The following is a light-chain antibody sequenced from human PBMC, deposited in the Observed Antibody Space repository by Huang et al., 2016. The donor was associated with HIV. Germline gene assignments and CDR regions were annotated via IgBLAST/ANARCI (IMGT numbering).Light chain of an antibody. CDR3: QQSHSTPYT. CDR2: DAS. J-gene: IGKJ2*01. Sequence: DIQMTQSPSSLSASVGDRVTISCRASQIISTYLIWYQQKPGKAPKLLIYDASSVQRAVPSRFGGSGSGTHFTLTISNLQPEDFASYYCQQSHSTPYTCGQGTELEIK. V-gene: IGKV1-39*01. CDR1: QIISTY.